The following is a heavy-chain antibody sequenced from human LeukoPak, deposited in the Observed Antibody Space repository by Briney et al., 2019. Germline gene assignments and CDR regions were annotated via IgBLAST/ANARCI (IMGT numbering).Heavy chain of an antibody. CDR3: ARGGLTGTTFPPDY. D-gene: IGHD1-7*01. V-gene: IGHV3-48*01. CDR2: ISSSSSTI. J-gene: IGHJ4*02. Sequence: SGGSLRLSCAASGFTFSSYSMNWVRQAPGKGLEWVSYISSSSSTIYYADSVKGRFTISRDNAKNSLYLQMNSLRAEDTAVYYCARGGLTGTTFPPDYWGQGTLVTVSS. CDR1: GFTFSSYS.